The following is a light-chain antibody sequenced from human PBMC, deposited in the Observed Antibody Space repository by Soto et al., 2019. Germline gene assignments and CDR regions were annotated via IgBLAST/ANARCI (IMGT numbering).Light chain of an antibody. V-gene: IGKV3D-15*02. Sequence: EVVMTQSPATLSVSPGERSTLSCKASQSARSSLGWYQQKPGQPPRLLIYHASTRATGIPARFSGSGSGTDFTLTIDGLEPEDFVVYYCQQYGYSPITFGQGTRLEIK. CDR1: QSARSS. CDR3: QQYGYSPIT. J-gene: IGKJ5*01. CDR2: HAS.